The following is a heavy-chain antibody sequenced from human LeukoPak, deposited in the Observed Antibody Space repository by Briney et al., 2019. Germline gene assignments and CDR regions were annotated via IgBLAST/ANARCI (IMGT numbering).Heavy chain of an antibody. CDR1: GFNFSSHA. Sequence: GGSLRLSCAASGFNFSSHAMHWVRQTPGKGLEWVAVISSDGTNKYYADSVKGRFTGSRDNSKNTLYLQMNSLRAEDTAVYYCASSNEDEPFDPWGQGTLVTVSS. CDR2: ISSDGTNK. J-gene: IGHJ5*02. CDR3: ASSNEDEPFDP. D-gene: IGHD1-14*01. V-gene: IGHV3-30*04.